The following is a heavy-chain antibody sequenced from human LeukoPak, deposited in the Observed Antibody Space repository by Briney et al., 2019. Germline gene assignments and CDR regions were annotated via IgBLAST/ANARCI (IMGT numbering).Heavy chain of an antibody. D-gene: IGHD2-21*01. J-gene: IGHJ4*02. V-gene: IGHV1-2*02. CDR3: STGDKYCGGANCGKY. Sequence: GASVKVSCKTSGYTFTNYYVHWVRQAPGQGLEWMGYIIPDSGGADYDQRFQGRVTMTRDKSISTVYMELSSLRSDDTAVYYCSTGDKYCGGANCGKYWGQGTLVTVSS. CDR2: IIPDSGGA. CDR1: GYTFTNYY.